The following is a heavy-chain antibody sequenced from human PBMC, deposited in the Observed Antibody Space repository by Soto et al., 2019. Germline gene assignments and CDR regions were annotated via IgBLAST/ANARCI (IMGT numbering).Heavy chain of an antibody. Sequence: GGSLRLSCAASGFTFSSYAMSWVRQAPGKGLEWVSAISGSGGSTYYADSVKGRFTISRDNSKNTLYLQMNSLRAEDTAVYYCAKDSPHVSSSWYWFDYWGQGTLVTVSS. V-gene: IGHV3-23*01. CDR3: AKDSPHVSSSWYWFDY. J-gene: IGHJ4*02. CDR2: ISGSGGST. CDR1: GFTFSSYA. D-gene: IGHD6-13*01.